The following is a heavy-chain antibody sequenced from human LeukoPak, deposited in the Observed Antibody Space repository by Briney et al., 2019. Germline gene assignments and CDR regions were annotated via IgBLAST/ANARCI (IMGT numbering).Heavy chain of an antibody. CDR3: ARDGMGHSDAFDI. Sequence: GGPLTLSCAASGFTLSSYWMRWLRQAPGKGGVGVANIKQDGSEKYYVDSVKGRFTISRDNAKNSLYLQMDSQRAEDPVVYYCARDGMGHSDAFDIWGQGTMVTVSS. CDR2: IKQDGSEK. J-gene: IGHJ3*02. D-gene: IGHD1-1*01. CDR1: GFTLSSYW. V-gene: IGHV3-7*01.